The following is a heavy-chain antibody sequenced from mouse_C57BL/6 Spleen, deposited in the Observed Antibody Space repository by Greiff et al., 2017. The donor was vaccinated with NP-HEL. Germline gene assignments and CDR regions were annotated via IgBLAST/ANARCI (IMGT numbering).Heavy chain of an antibody. CDR1: GYTFTSYW. CDR2: IDPSDSYT. CDR3: ARGGGLRGDY. Sequence: VQLQQPGAELVKPGASVKLSCKASGYTFTSYWMQWVKQRPGQGLEWIGEIDPSDSYTNYNQKFKGKATLTVDTSSSTAYMQLSSLTSEDSAVYYCARGGGLRGDYWGQGTSVTVSS. J-gene: IGHJ4*01. D-gene: IGHD2-4*01. V-gene: IGHV1-50*01.